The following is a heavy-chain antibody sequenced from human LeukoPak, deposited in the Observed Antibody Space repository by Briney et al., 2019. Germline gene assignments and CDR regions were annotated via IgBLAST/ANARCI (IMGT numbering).Heavy chain of an antibody. CDR2: ISGSGGST. CDR1: GFTFSSYA. V-gene: IGHV3-23*01. D-gene: IGHD2-2*01. J-gene: IGHJ4*02. Sequence: GGSLRLSCAASGFTFSSYAMSWVRQAPGKGLEWVSAISGSGGSTYYADSVKGRFTISRDNSKNTLYLQMNSLRAEDTAVYYCAKQLTVPAAKGRNFDYWGQGTLVTVSS. CDR3: AKQLTVPAAKGRNFDY.